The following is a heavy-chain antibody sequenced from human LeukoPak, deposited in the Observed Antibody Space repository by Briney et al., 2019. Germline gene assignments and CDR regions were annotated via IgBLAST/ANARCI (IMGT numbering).Heavy chain of an antibody. CDR1: GFTFSSYG. D-gene: IGHD4-17*01. CDR3: AKDYYGDANVRGAFDI. J-gene: IGHJ3*02. Sequence: PGGSLRLSCAASGFTFSSYGMHWVRQAPGKGLEWVAVISYDGGNKYYADSVKGRFTISRDNSKNTLYLQMNSLRAEDTAVYYCAKDYYGDANVRGAFDIWGQGTMVTVSS. V-gene: IGHV3-30*18. CDR2: ISYDGGNK.